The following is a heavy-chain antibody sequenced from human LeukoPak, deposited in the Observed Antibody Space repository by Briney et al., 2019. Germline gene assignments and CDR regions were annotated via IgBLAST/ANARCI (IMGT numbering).Heavy chain of an antibody. CDR2: INHSGST. J-gene: IGHJ3*02. V-gene: IGHV4-34*01. CDR1: GGSFSGYY. CDR3: ARVTAAGTADDAFDI. D-gene: IGHD6-13*01. Sequence: PSETLSLTCAVYGGSFSGYYWSWIRQPPGKGLEWIGEINHSGSTNYNPSLKSRVTISVDTSKNQFSLKLSSVTGADTAVYYCARVTAAGTADDAFDIWGQGTMVTVSS.